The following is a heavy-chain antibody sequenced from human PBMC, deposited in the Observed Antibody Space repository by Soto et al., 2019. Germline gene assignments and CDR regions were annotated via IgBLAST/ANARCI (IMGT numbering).Heavy chain of an antibody. D-gene: IGHD2-2*02. CDR3: AKDLVAVVPAAIRAGLIDY. V-gene: IGHV3-23*01. CDR2: ISGSGGST. CDR1: GFTFSSYA. Sequence: GGSLRLSCAASGFTFSSYAMSWVRQAPGKGLEWVSAISGSGGSTYYADSVKGRFTISRDNSKNPLYLQMNSLRAEDTAVYYCAKDLVAVVPAAIRAGLIDYWGQGTLVTVSS. J-gene: IGHJ4*02.